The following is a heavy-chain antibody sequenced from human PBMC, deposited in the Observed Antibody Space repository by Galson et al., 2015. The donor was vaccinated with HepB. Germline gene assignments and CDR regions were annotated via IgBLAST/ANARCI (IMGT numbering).Heavy chain of an antibody. Sequence: SVKVSCKASGHTFIGYYMHWVRQAPGQGPEWMGWINPNSGGTNYAQKFQGRVTMTRDTSISTAYMELSRLRSDDTAVYYCARLDYDILSGYYRRSHFDYWGQVTLVTVSS. CDR2: INPNSGGT. CDR3: ARLDYDILSGYYRRSHFDY. D-gene: IGHD3-9*01. J-gene: IGHJ4*02. CDR1: GHTFIGYY. V-gene: IGHV1-2*02.